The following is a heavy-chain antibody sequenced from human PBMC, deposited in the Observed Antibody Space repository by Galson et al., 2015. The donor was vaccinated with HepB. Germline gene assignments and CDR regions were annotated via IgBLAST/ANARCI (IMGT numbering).Heavy chain of an antibody. CDR1: GYTFTSYA. J-gene: IGHJ4*02. CDR2: INAGNGNT. Sequence: SVKVSCKASGYTFTSYAMHWVRQAPGQRLEWMGWINAGNGNTKYSQKFQGRVTITRDTSASTAYMELSSLRSEDTAVYYCASGGSSWYWNFDYWGQGTLVTVSS. D-gene: IGHD6-13*01. V-gene: IGHV1-3*01. CDR3: ASGGSSWYWNFDY.